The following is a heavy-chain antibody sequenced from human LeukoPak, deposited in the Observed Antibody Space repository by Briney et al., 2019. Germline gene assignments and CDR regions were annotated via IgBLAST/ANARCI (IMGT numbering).Heavy chain of an antibody. CDR1: GGSFSGYY. J-gene: IGHJ5*02. CDR2: INHSGST. D-gene: IGHD3-16*01. CDR3: ARRGIGNDWFDP. Sequence: PSETLSLTCAVYGGSFSGYYWSWIRQPPGKGLEWIGEINHSGSTNYNPSLKSRVTISVDTSKNQFSLKLSSVTAADTAVYYCARRGIGNDWFDPWGQGTLVTVSS. V-gene: IGHV4-34*01.